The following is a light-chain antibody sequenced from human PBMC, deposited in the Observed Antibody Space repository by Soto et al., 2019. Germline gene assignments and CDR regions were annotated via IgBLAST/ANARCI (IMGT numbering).Light chain of an antibody. CDR1: QTISSW. J-gene: IGKJ1*01. Sequence: DIQMTQSPSXLSGSVGDRVTITCWASQTISSWLAWYQQKPGKAPKLLIYKASTLKSGVPSRFSGSGSGTEFTLTISSLQPDDFATYYCQHYNSYSEAFGQGTKVELK. V-gene: IGKV1-5*03. CDR2: KAS. CDR3: QHYNSYSEA.